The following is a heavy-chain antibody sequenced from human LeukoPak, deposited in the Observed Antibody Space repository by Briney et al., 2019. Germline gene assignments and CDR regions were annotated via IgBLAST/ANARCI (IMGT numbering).Heavy chain of an antibody. D-gene: IGHD2-8*01. CDR3: AREGVRAARDY. CDR2: ISSSGSTI. Sequence: GGSLRLSCAASGFTFSSYEMNWVRQAPGKGLEWVSYISSSGSTIYYADSVKGRFTISRDNAKNSLYLEMNSLRAEDTAVYYCAREGVRAARDYWGQGTLVAVSS. CDR1: GFTFSSYE. J-gene: IGHJ4*02. V-gene: IGHV3-48*03.